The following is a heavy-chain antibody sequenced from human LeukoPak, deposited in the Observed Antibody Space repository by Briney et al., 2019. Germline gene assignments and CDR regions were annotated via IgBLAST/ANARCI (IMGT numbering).Heavy chain of an antibody. CDR3: ATVFDF. CDR2: IDDVGSGT. J-gene: IGHJ5*01. CDR1: GFTFSSNW. Sequence: GGSLRLSCAASGFTFSSNWMHWVCQVPGKGLEWVSRIDDVGSGTSYADSVKGRFTISRDDAKNTVYLQMNSLRAEDTAVYYCATVFDFWGQGTLVTVSS. V-gene: IGHV3-74*01. D-gene: IGHD2-21*02.